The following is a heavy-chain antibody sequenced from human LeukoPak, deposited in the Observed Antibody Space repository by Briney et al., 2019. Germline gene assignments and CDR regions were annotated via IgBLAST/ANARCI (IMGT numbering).Heavy chain of an antibody. V-gene: IGHV4-4*02. CDR3: ARALTVTTFGYYYYYMDV. D-gene: IGHD4-17*01. Sequence: PSETLSLTCAVSGGSISSSNWWSWVRQPPGKGLEWIGEIYHSGSTNYNPSLKSRVTISVDRSKNQFSLKLSSVTAADTAVYYCARALTVTTFGYYYYYMDVWGKGTTVTVSS. CDR1: GGSISSSNW. CDR2: IYHSGST. J-gene: IGHJ6*03.